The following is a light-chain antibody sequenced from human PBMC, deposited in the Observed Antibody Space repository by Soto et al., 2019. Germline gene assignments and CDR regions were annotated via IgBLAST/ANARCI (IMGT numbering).Light chain of an antibody. CDR1: DSNIGSNT. CDR3: AAWDDSLNGRAV. Sequence: QSVLTQPPSASGTPGQRVTISCSGSDSNIGSNTVNWYQQVPGTAPKLLIYSNSQRPSGVPDRFSGSKSGTSASLPISGLQSEDEADYYCAAWDDSLNGRAVFGGGTKLTVL. CDR2: SNS. V-gene: IGLV1-44*01. J-gene: IGLJ3*02.